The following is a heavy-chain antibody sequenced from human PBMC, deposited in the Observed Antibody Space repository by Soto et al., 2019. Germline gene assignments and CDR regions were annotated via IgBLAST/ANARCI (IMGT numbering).Heavy chain of an antibody. D-gene: IGHD1-1*01. CDR2: ISYDGSEK. J-gene: IGHJ6*02. CDR1: GFTFSSYG. Sequence: QEQLVESGGGVVQPGRSLRLSCAVSGFTFSSYGMHWVRQAPVKGLEWVAFISYDGSEKYYADSVKGRFTISRDNSKNTLYLQMNSLRAEDTAVFYCAKAGGSTYNYYGVEVWGQGTTVTVSS. CDR3: AKAGGSTYNYYGVEV. V-gene: IGHV3-30*18.